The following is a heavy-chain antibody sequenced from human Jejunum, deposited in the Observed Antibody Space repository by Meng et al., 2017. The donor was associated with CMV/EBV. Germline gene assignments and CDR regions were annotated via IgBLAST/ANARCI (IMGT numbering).Heavy chain of an antibody. Sequence: VQLVGSGGGVVQPGGSLRLSCAASAFTFSNFGMHWVRQAPGKGLEWVAFIWYDGTQKYYTDSVKGRFTISRDNSKNILYLQMNSLGTEDTAVYYCAKDHYDFWSGYFDYWGQGNLVTVSS. CDR3: AKDHYDFWSGYFDY. J-gene: IGHJ4*02. D-gene: IGHD3-3*01. CDR2: IWYDGTQK. V-gene: IGHV3-30*02. CDR1: AFTFSNFG.